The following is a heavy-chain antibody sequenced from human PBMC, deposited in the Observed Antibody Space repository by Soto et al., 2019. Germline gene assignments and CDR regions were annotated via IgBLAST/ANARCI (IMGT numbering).Heavy chain of an antibody. CDR1: GFTFGDYA. Sequence: EVQLVESGGGLVQPGRSLRLSCTASGFTFGDYAMSWFRQAPGKGLEWVGFIRSKAYGGTTEYAASVKGRFTISRDDSKSIAYLQMNSLKTEDTAVYYCTRVQLDIVVVPAGRFDYWGQGTLVTVSS. CDR3: TRVQLDIVVVPAGRFDY. CDR2: IRSKAYGGTT. V-gene: IGHV3-49*03. J-gene: IGHJ4*02. D-gene: IGHD2-2*03.